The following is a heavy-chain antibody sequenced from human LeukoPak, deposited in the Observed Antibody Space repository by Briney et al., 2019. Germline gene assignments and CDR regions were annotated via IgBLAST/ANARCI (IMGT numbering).Heavy chain of an antibody. V-gene: IGHV1-2*02. CDR2: INPNSGGT. J-gene: IGHJ4*02. CDR1: GYTFTGYY. D-gene: IGHD3-22*01. CDR3: ARGTMIVVVDQYYFDY. Sequence: ASVKVSCKASGYTFTGYYMHWVRQAPGQGLEWMGWINPNSGGTNYAQKFQGRVTMTRDTSISTACMELSRLRSDDTAVYYCARGTMIVVVDQYYFDYWGQGTLVTVS.